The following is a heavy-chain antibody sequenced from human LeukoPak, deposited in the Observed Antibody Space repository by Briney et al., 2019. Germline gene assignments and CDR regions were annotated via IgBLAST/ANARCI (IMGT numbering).Heavy chain of an antibody. V-gene: IGHV3-74*01. CDR3: AKDSGYGDYRVGYYFDY. D-gene: IGHD4-17*01. CDR2: INSDGSST. CDR1: GFTFSSYW. Sequence: GGSLRLSCAASGFTFSSYWMHWVRQAPGKGLVWVSRINSDGSSTSYADSVKGRFTISRDNAKNTLYLQMNSLRAEDTAVYYCAKDSGYGDYRVGYYFDYWGQGTLVTVSS. J-gene: IGHJ4*02.